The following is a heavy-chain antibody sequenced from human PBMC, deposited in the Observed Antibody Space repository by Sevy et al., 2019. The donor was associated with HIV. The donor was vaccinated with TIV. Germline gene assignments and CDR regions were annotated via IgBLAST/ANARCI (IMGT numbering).Heavy chain of an antibody. CDR1: GIIFTTSG. D-gene: IGHD3-9*01. CDR3: AKDFTGYNGMDV. Sequence: GGSLRLSCAVSGIIFTTSGIHWVRQAPGKGLEWVAVISYDGRNKFYGDSVKGRFTISRDNSKNILFLQMNILRAEDTAVYYCAKDFTGYNGMDVWGQGTMVTVSS. J-gene: IGHJ6*02. CDR2: ISYDGRNK. V-gene: IGHV3-30*18.